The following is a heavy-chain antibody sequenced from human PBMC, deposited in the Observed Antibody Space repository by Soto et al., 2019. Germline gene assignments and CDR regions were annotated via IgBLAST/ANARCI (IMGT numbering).Heavy chain of an antibody. Sequence: PGESLKISCKGSGYSFTKYWIGWVRQMPGKGLEWMAIIYPDESDTRYSPSFQGQVTISADKSISTVYLQWSSLKASDTAMYYCARHGSGSYWGFDYYYGMDVWGQGTTVTVSS. V-gene: IGHV5-51*01. J-gene: IGHJ6*02. CDR2: IYPDESDT. CDR1: GYSFTKYW. D-gene: IGHD3-10*01. CDR3: ARHGSGSYWGFDYYYGMDV.